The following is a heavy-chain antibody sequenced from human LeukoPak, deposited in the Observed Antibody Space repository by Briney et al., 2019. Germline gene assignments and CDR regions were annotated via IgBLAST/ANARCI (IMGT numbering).Heavy chain of an antibody. Sequence: PGGSLGLSCAASGFTFDDYAMHWVRQAPGKGLEWVSGISWNSGSIGYADSVKGRFTISRDNAKNSLYLQMNSLRAEDTALYYCAKGPYYYGSGSYYIHWGQGTLVTVSS. CDR3: AKGPYYYGSGSYYIH. CDR1: GFTFDDYA. D-gene: IGHD3-10*01. J-gene: IGHJ4*02. CDR2: ISWNSGSI. V-gene: IGHV3-9*01.